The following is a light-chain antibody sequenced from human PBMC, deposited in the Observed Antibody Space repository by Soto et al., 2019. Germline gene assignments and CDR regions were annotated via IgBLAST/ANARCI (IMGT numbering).Light chain of an antibody. Sequence: EIVLTQSPGTLSLSPGEGATLSCRASQSVRNNYLAWYQQRPGQAPRLLIYGASSRATGVPARFSGSGSGTEFTLTISSLQSEDFAVYYCQQYNDWPLTFGGGTKVDIK. CDR3: QQYNDWPLT. J-gene: IGKJ4*01. CDR2: GAS. V-gene: IGKV3-15*01. CDR1: QSVRNN.